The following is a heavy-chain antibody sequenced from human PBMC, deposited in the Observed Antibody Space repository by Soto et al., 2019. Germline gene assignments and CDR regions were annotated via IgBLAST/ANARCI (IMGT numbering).Heavy chain of an antibody. CDR2: MNPNSGNT. Sequence: ASVKLSCKASGYTFTSYDISWVRQATGQGLEWMGRMNPNSGNTGYAQKFQGRVTMTRNTSISTAYMELSSLRSEDTAVYYCARGPHSSSWYDWFDPWGQGTLVTVSS. J-gene: IGHJ5*02. D-gene: IGHD6-13*01. V-gene: IGHV1-8*01. CDR3: ARGPHSSSWYDWFDP. CDR1: GYTFTSYD.